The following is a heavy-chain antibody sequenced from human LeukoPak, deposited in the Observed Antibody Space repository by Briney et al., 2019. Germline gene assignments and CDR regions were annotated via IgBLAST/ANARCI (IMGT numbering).Heavy chain of an antibody. D-gene: IGHD6-13*01. Sequence: GGSLRLSCAASGFTFGSYGMHWVRQAPGKGLEWVAVISYDGSNKYYADSVKGRFTIPRDNSKNTLYLQMNSLRAEDTAVYYCAKVRRWSFIDYWGQGTLVTVSS. CDR1: GFTFGSYG. CDR2: ISYDGSNK. J-gene: IGHJ4*02. CDR3: AKVRRWSFIDY. V-gene: IGHV3-30*18.